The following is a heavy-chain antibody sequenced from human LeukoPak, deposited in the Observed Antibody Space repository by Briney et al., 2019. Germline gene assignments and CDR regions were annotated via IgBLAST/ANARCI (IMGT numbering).Heavy chain of an antibody. CDR1: GFTFSSYA. J-gene: IGHJ6*02. CDR3: ARSPPIALRFMEWLASSYYGMDV. Sequence: PGGSLRLSCAASGFTFSSYAMHWVRQAPGKGLEWVAVISYDGSNKYYADSVKGRFTISRDNSKNTLYLQMNSLRAEDTAVYYCARSPPIALRFMEWLASSYYGMDVWGQGTTVTVSS. D-gene: IGHD3-3*01. V-gene: IGHV3-30*04. CDR2: ISYDGSNK.